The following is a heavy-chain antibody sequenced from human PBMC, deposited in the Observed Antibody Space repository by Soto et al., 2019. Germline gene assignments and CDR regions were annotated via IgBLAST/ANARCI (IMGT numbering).Heavy chain of an antibody. J-gene: IGHJ4*02. CDR1: GFTFSSYA. CDR3: ARDYYYGSGSYSVFDY. Sequence: PGGSLRLSCAASGFTFSSYAMHWVRQAPGKGLEWVAVISYDGSNKYYADSVKGRFTISRDDSKDTLYLQMNSLRAEDTAVYYCARDYYYGSGSYSVFDYWGQGTLVTVSS. D-gene: IGHD3-10*01. V-gene: IGHV3-30-3*01. CDR2: ISYDGSNK.